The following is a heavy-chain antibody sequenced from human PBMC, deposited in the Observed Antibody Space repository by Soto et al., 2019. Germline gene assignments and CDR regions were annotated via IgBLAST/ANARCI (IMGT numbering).Heavy chain of an antibody. CDR1: GESISSGGYY. D-gene: IGHD6-6*01. CDR3: ARASSSSSAADY. Sequence: QVQLQESGPGLVKASQTLSLICSVSGESISSGGYYWSWIRHHPGKGLEWIGYIYDSESAYYNPALKSQVTLSTDTSKHHFAMKLSSVTAAHTAVYYCARASSSSSAADYWGQGTLITVSS. CDR2: IYDSESA. V-gene: IGHV4-31*01. J-gene: IGHJ4*02.